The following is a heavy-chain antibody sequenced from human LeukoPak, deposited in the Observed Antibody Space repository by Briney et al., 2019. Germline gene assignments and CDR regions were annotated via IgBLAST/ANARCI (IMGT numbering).Heavy chain of an antibody. Sequence: SETLSLTCAVYGGSFSGYYWSWIRQPPGKGLEWIGEINHSGSTNYNPSLKSRVTISVDTSKNQFSLMLNSVTAADTAVYYCAREQGVLYYFDYWGQGTLVTVSS. J-gene: IGHJ4*02. CDR1: GGSFSGYY. CDR3: AREQGVLYYFDY. D-gene: IGHD1/OR15-1a*01. CDR2: INHSGST. V-gene: IGHV4-34*01.